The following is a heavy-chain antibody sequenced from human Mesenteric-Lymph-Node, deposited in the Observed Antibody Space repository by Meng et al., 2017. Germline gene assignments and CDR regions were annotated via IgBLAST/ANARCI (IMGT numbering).Heavy chain of an antibody. J-gene: IGHJ4*02. Sequence: QVQLVQFGAEAKKPGASVKVSCKASGYTFTGSYIHWVRQAPGQGLEWMGRINPNSGGTNYAQKFQGRVTMTWDTSINTAYMELSSLRSDDTAAYYCARDISYWGQGTLVTVSS. CDR3: ARDISY. D-gene: IGHD3-9*01. CDR2: INPNSGGT. CDR1: GYTFTGSY. V-gene: IGHV1-2*06.